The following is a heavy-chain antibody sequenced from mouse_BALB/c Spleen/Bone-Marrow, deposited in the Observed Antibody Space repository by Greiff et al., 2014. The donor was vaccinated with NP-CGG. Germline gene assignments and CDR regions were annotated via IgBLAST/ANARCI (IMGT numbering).Heavy chain of an antibody. Sequence: EVQLQQSGAELVKPGASVKLSCTASGFNIKDTYMHWVKQRPEQGLEWIGRIDPANGNTKYDPKFQGKATITVDTSSNTAYLQLSSLTSEDTAVYYCATYYYGSSWGFAYWAKGLWSLSLQ. CDR2: IDPANGNT. CDR3: ATYYYGSSWGFAY. V-gene: IGHV14-3*02. D-gene: IGHD1-1*01. CDR1: GFNIKDTY. J-gene: IGHJ3*01.